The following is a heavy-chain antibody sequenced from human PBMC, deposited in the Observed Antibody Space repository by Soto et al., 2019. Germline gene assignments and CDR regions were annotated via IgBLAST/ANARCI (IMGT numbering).Heavy chain of an antibody. J-gene: IGHJ3*02. CDR3: ARVGRYCGGGSCYHDAFDI. CDR2: INPNSGGT. V-gene: IGHV1-2*04. Sequence: GSPVKAYCKASGYTFPGYYMHWLRQAPGQGLEWMGWINPNSGGTNYAQKFQGWVTMTRDTSISTAYMELSRLRSDDTAVYYCARVGRYCGGGSCYHDAFDIWAQGTMGTVSS. D-gene: IGHD2-15*01. CDR1: GYTFPGYY.